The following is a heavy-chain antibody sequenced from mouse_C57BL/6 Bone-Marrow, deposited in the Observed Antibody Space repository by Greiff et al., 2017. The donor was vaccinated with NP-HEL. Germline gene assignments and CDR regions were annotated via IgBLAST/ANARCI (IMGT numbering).Heavy chain of an antibody. CDR1: GYAFTNYL. J-gene: IGHJ2*01. CDR3: ARVGRGYLDY. Sequence: QVQLQQSGAELVRPGTSVKVSCKASGYAFTNYLIEWVKQRPGQGLEWIGVINPGSGGTNYNEKFKGKATLTADKSSSTAYMQLSSLTSEDSAVYFCARVGRGYLDYWGQGTTLTVSS. D-gene: IGHD4-1*01. CDR2: INPGSGGT. V-gene: IGHV1-54*01.